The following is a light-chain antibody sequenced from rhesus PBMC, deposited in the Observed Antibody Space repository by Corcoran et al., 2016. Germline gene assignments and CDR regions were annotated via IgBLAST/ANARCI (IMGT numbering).Light chain of an antibody. V-gene: IGKV1-21*01. Sequence: DIQMTQSPSSLSASVGDRVTITCRASQGISIWFAWYQQKPGKAPRPLICKASNLQTGVPSRFSASGSGTDFTLTISSLQPEDFATYYCQQYNSAPFTFGPGTKLDVK. CDR1: QGISIW. J-gene: IGKJ3*01. CDR3: QQYNSAPFT. CDR2: KAS.